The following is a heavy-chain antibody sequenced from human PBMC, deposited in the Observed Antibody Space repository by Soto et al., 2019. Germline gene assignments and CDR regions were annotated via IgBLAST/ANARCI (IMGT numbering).Heavy chain of an antibody. CDR2: INPNSGGT. CDR1: GYTFTGYY. Sequence: ASVKVSCKASGYTFTGYYMHWVRQAPGQGLEWMGWINPNSGGTNYAQKFQGWVTMTRDTSISTAYMEVSRLRSDDTAVYYCARAYCGGDCSFDYWGQGTLVTVSS. V-gene: IGHV1-2*04. CDR3: ARAYCGGDCSFDY. D-gene: IGHD2-21*01. J-gene: IGHJ4*02.